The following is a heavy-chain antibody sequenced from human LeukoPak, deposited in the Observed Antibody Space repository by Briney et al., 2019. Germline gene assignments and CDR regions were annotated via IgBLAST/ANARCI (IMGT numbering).Heavy chain of an antibody. CDR3: ARSAGSSSWYEGYYFDY. V-gene: IGHV3-21*01. CDR2: ISSSSSYI. J-gene: IGHJ4*02. D-gene: IGHD6-13*01. CDR1: GFTFSSYS. Sequence: GGSLRLSCAASGFTFSSYSMNWVRQAPGKGLEWVSSISSSSSYIYYADSLKGRFTISRDNAKNSLYLQMNSLRAEDTAVYYCARSAGSSSWYEGYYFDYWGQGTPVTVSS.